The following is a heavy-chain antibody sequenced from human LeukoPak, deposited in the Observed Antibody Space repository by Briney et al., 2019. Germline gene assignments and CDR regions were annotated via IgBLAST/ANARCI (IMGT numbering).Heavy chain of an antibody. V-gene: IGHV1-69*05. J-gene: IGHJ4*02. D-gene: IGHD6-13*01. CDR1: GGTFGSYA. Sequence: ASVKVSCKASGGTFGSYAISWVRQAPGQGLEWMGGIIPIFGTANYAQKFQGRVTITTDESTSTAYMELSSLRSEDTAVYYCARDSSSSWPGGYYFDYWGQGTLVTVSS. CDR3: ARDSSSSWPGGYYFDY. CDR2: IIPIFGTA.